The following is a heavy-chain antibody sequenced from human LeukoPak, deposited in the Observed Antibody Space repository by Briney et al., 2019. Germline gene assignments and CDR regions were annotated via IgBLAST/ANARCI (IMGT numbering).Heavy chain of an antibody. CDR2: INPNSGGT. CDR1: GYTFTSYY. CDR3: ARAHSSSWSGFYYYYYMDV. D-gene: IGHD6-13*01. V-gene: IGHV1-2*06. J-gene: IGHJ6*03. Sequence: ASVKVSCKASGYTFTSYYMHWVRQAPGQGLEWMGRINPNSGGTNYAQKFQGRVTMTRDTSISTAYMELSRLRSDDTAVYYCARAHSSSWSGFYYYYYMDVWGKGTTVTVSS.